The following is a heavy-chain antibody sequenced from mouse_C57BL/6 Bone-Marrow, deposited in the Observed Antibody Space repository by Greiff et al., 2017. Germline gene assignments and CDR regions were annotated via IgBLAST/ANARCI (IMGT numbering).Heavy chain of an antibody. CDR3: AKGGNDGGYYFDY. J-gene: IGHJ2*01. CDR1: GYTFTTYP. D-gene: IGHD1-1*02. CDR2: FHPYNDDT. Sequence: QVQLQESGAELVKPGASVKMSCKASGYTFTTYPIEWMKQNHGKSLEWIGNFHPYNDDTKYNEKFKGKATLTVEKSSSTVYLELSRLTSDDSAVYYCAKGGNDGGYYFDYRGQGTTLTVS. V-gene: IGHV1-47*01.